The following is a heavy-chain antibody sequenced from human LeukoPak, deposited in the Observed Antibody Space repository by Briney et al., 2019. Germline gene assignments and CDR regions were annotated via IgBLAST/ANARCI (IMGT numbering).Heavy chain of an antibody. CDR1: GGSISSYY. D-gene: IGHD3-22*01. CDR2: IYYSGST. Sequence: PSETLSLTCTVSGGSISSYYWSWIRQPPGKGLEWIGYIYYSGSTNYNPSLKSRVTISVDTSKNQFSLKLSSVTAADTAVYYCAKEEFDYYDTSGYYPDYWGQGTLVTVSS. CDR3: AKEEFDYYDTSGYYPDY. V-gene: IGHV4-59*01. J-gene: IGHJ4*02.